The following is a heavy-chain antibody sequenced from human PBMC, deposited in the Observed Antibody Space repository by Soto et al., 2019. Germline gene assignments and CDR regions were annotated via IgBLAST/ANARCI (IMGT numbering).Heavy chain of an antibody. CDR2: IKQDGSEK. CDR1: GFTFRSHW. J-gene: IGHJ4*02. Sequence: AGGSLRLSCAASGFTFRSHWMSWVRQAPGKGLEWVANIKQDGSEKYYVDSVKGRVTISRDNAKNSLYLQMNSLRAEDTAVYYCACVYYYDSSGYYCGNWGQGTLVTVSS. CDR3: ACVYYYDSSGYYCGN. D-gene: IGHD3-22*01. V-gene: IGHV3-7*01.